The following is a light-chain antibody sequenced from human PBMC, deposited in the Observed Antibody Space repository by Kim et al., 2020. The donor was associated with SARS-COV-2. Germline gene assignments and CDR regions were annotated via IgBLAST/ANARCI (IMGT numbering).Light chain of an antibody. CDR2: VAS. CDR3: QQYGSSPPYT. J-gene: IGKJ2*01. CDR1: QSVSSSY. V-gene: IGKV3-20*01. Sequence: SPGERATLSCRASQSVSSSYLAWYQQKPDQATRLIIYVASSRATGIPDRFSGGGSGADFTLTSSRLEPEDFAVYYCQQYGSSPPYTFGQGTKLEIK.